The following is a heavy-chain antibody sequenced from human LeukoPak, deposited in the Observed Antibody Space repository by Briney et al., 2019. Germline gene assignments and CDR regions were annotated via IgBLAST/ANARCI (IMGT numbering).Heavy chain of an antibody. Sequence: ASVKVSCKASGYTFIDYYIHWVRQAPGQGLEWMGWINPNSGGTNYGQKFQGRVTMTRGTSISTAYMELSRLISDETAVYYCARIRYYYGSGSYSLGYWGQGTLVTVSS. D-gene: IGHD3-10*01. V-gene: IGHV1-2*02. J-gene: IGHJ4*02. CDR2: INPNSGGT. CDR1: GYTFIDYY. CDR3: ARIRYYYGSGSYSLGY.